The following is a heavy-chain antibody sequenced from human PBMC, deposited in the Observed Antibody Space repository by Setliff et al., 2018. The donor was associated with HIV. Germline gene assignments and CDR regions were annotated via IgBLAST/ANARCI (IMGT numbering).Heavy chain of an antibody. CDR3: ARGSSSWNNDGFDI. V-gene: IGHV5-51*01. CDR2: INPYDSDT. Sequence: PGESLKISCKGSGYSFTSYWIGWVRQMPGKGLEWMGIINPYDSDTRCSPSFQGQVTISADKSISTAYLQWSSLKASDTAMYCCARGSSSWNNDGFDIWGQGTMVTVSS. D-gene: IGHD6-13*01. J-gene: IGHJ3*02. CDR1: GYSFTSYW.